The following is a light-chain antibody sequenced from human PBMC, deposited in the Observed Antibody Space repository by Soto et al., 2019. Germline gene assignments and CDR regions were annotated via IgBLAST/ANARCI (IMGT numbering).Light chain of an antibody. CDR3: QQYNSGLLT. Sequence: EIAMSQARSSISAVAVSLNKITCRASQSVSRWLAWYQQKPGKAPKLLIYDASSLESGVPSRFRGSGSGTDLHTTIGSVQREAVEMFYCQQYNSGLLTCGQGTRLEIK. CDR2: DAS. CDR1: QSVSRW. V-gene: IGKV1-5*01. J-gene: IGKJ5*01.